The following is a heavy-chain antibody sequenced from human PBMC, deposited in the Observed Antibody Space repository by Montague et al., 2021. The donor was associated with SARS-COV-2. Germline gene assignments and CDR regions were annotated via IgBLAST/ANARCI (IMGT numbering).Heavy chain of an antibody. D-gene: IGHD3-9*01. J-gene: IGHJ6*02. V-gene: IGHV2-70*01. CDR2: IDWDDDK. CDR1: GFSLSTSGMC. Sequence: PALVKPTQTLTLTCTFSGFSLSTSGMCVSWIRQPPGKALEWLALIDWDDDKYYSTSLKTRLTISKDTSKNQVVLTMTNMDPVDTATYYCARMVTIFSLGGYYYYHGMDVWGQGTTVTVSS. CDR3: ARMVTIFSLGGYYYYHGMDV.